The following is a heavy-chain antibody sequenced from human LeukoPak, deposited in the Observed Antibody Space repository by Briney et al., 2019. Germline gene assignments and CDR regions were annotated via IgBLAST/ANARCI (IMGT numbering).Heavy chain of an antibody. Sequence: PGRSLRLSCAASGFTFDDYAMHWVRQAPGKGLEWVSGISWNSGSIGYADSVKGRFTISRDNAKNSLYLQMNSLRAGDTALYYCTRRRDGYNYLYYGMDVWGQGTTVTVSS. D-gene: IGHD5-24*01. V-gene: IGHV3-9*01. CDR1: GFTFDDYA. CDR3: TRRRDGYNYLYYGMDV. J-gene: IGHJ6*02. CDR2: ISWNSGSI.